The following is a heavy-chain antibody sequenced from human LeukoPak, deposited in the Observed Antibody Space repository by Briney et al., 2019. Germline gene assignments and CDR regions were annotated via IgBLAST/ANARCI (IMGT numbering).Heavy chain of an antibody. J-gene: IGHJ4*02. CDR3: GKGSLAVPATPLDF. CDR2: ISSRSTTI. D-gene: IGHD2-15*01. V-gene: IGHV3-11*01. Sequence: GGSLRLSCTASGFDFSNSFMSWIRQAPGKGLEWISYISSRSTTIYYADSVKGRFTISRDNDKNTVYLQMNNLRVDDTAVFYCGKGSLAVPATPLDFWGQGTLVTVSS. CDR1: GFDFSNSF.